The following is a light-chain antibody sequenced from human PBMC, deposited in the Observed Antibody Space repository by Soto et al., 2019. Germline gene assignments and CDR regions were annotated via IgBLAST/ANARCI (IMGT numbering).Light chain of an antibody. CDR1: SGHSTYI. CDR2: LDRSGSY. Sequence: QSVLTQSSSASASLGSSVKLTCILSSGHSTYIIAWHQRQPGKAPRFLMTLDRSGSYNRGSGVPDRFSGSSSGADRYLTISSLQFEDEGDYYCETWYSNTHKVFGGGTKVTVL. V-gene: IGLV4-60*02. CDR3: ETWYSNTHKV. J-gene: IGLJ3*02.